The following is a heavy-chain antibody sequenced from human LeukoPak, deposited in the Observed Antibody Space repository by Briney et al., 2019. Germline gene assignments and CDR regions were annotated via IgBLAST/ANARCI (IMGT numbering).Heavy chain of an antibody. CDR3: ARDSFVDDSSGYFYGGPINWFDP. J-gene: IGHJ5*02. V-gene: IGHV3-21*01. CDR1: GFTFSSYT. CDR2: ISSRSSYK. D-gene: IGHD3-22*01. Sequence: GGSLRLSCSVSGFTFSSYTINWVRQAPGKGLEWVSSISSRSSYKYYADSVKGRFTISRDNVKNSLYLQMNSLRAEDTAVYYCARDSFVDDSSGYFYGGPINWFDPWGQGTLVTVSS.